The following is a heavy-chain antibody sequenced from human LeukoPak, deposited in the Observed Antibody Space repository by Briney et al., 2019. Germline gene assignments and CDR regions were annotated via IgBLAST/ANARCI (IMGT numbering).Heavy chain of an antibody. V-gene: IGHV3-23*01. CDR2: IGGGGAGT. CDR1: RFTLSTYA. Sequence: GGSLRLSCAVSRFTLSTYAVTWVRQAPGKGLEWVSTIGGGGAGTYYADSVKGRFTISRDSSKDTLYLQMNSLRAEDTAVYYCAKDYYDSSGSPAPDAFDIWGQGTMVTVSS. CDR3: AKDYYDSSGSPAPDAFDI. D-gene: IGHD3-22*01. J-gene: IGHJ3*02.